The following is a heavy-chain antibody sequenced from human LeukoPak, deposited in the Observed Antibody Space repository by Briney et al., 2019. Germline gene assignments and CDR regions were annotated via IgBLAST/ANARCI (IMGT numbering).Heavy chain of an antibody. CDR1: GFTFSSYA. CDR2: ISSNGGST. J-gene: IGHJ4*02. D-gene: IGHD3-10*01. V-gene: IGHV3-64*01. Sequence: PGGSLRLSWAASGFTFSSYAMHWVRQAPGKGLEYVSAISSNGGSTYYANSVKGRFTISRDNSKNTLYLQMGSLRAEDMAVYYCARAWSGYDYWGQGTLVTVSS. CDR3: ARAWSGYDY.